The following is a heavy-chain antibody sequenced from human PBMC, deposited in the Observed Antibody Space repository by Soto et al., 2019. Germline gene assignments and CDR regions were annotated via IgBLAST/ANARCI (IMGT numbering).Heavy chain of an antibody. CDR1: GYTFTGYY. CDR3: ARGQSVSGGYDLRPWFDP. CDR2: INPNSGGT. D-gene: IGHD5-12*01. Sequence: GASVKVSCKASGYTFTGYYMHWVRQAPGQGLEWMGWINPNSGGTNYAQKFQGWVTMTRDTSISTAYMELSRLRSDDTAVYYCARGQSVSGGYDLRPWFDPWGQGTLVTVSS. J-gene: IGHJ5*02. V-gene: IGHV1-2*04.